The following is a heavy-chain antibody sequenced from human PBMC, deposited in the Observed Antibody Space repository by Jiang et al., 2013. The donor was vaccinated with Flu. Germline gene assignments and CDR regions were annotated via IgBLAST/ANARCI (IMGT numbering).Heavy chain of an antibody. CDR3: ARHGTGWNPYYYYGMDV. D-gene: IGHD1-1*01. CDR2: IYYSGST. J-gene: IGHJ6*02. V-gene: IGHV4-39*01. Sequence: GSGLVKPSETLSLTCTVSGGSISSSSYYWGWIRQPPGKGLEWIGSIYYSGSTYYNPSLKSRVTISVDTSKNQFSLKLSSVTAADTAVYYCARHGTGWNPYYYYGMDVWGQGT. CDR1: GGSISSSSYY.